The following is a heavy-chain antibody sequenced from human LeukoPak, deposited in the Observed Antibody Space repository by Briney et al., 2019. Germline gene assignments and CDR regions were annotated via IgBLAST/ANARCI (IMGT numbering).Heavy chain of an antibody. CDR2: IIPIFGTA. CDR1: GGTFSSYA. D-gene: IGHD3-22*01. CDR3: ARKVPNDSSGYYYRGQFDP. J-gene: IGHJ5*02. V-gene: IGHV1-69*06. Sequence: SVKDSCKASGGTFSSYAISWVRQAPGQGLEWMGGIIPIFGTANYAQRFQGRVTITADKSTSTAYMELSSLRSEDTAVYYCARKVPNDSSGYYYRGQFDPWGQGTLVTVSS.